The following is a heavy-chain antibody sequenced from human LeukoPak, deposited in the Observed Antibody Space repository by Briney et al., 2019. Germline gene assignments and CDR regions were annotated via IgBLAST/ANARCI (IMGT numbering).Heavy chain of an antibody. V-gene: IGHV1-18*01. CDR1: GYTFTSYG. CDR3: ARDFSNFGDF. CDR2: ISGYNGVT. J-gene: IGHJ4*02. Sequence: GASVKVSCKTSGYTFTSYGVSWVRQAPGQGLAWMGWISGYNGVTRYPQTFQDRITMTTDTSASTVYMELKNLMSDDTAVYFCARDFSNFGDFWGQGTLITVSA. D-gene: IGHD3-3*01.